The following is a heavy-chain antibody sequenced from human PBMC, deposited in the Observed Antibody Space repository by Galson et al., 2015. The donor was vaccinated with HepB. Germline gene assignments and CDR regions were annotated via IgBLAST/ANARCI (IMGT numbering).Heavy chain of an antibody. D-gene: IGHD4-17*01. V-gene: IGHV1-24*01. Sequence: SVKVSCKVSGSTLTELSMHWVRQAPGKGLEWMGGLDPEDGETIYAQKFQGRVTMTEDTSTDTAYMELSSLRSEDTAVYYCAIRRGVTTSFDYWGQGTLVTVSS. CDR3: AIRRGVTTSFDY. CDR1: GSTLTELS. J-gene: IGHJ4*02. CDR2: LDPEDGET.